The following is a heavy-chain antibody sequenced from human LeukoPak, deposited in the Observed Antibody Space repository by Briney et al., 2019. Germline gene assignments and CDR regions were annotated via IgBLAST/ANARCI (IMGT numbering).Heavy chain of an antibody. J-gene: IGHJ4*02. CDR3: ARVERGDSSGWNAGTFDY. D-gene: IGHD6-19*01. CDR2: IYHSGST. Sequence: SGTLSLTCAVSGGSISSSNWWSWVRQPPGKGLEWIGEIYHSGSTNYTPALKSRVTISVDKSKNQFSLKLSSVTAADTAVYYCARVERGDSSGWNAGTFDYWGQGTLVTVSS. V-gene: IGHV4-4*02. CDR1: GGSISSSNW.